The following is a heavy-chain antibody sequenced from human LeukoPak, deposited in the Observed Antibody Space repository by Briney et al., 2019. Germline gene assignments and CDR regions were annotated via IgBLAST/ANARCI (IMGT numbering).Heavy chain of an antibody. CDR2: ISGDGGST. D-gene: IGHD6-13*01. J-gene: IGHJ4*02. CDR3: AKDIYSTIAAALLFDY. CDR1: GFTSDDYA. Sequence: PGGSLRLSCAASGFTSDDYAMHWVRQAPGKGLEWVSLISGDGGSTYYADSVKGRFTISRDNSKNSLYLQMNSLRTEDTALYYCAKDIYSTIAAALLFDYWGQGTLVTVSS. V-gene: IGHV3-43*02.